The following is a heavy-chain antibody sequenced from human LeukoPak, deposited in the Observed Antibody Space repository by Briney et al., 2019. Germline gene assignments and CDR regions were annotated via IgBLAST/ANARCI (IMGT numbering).Heavy chain of an antibody. CDR2: ISSSGYTI. CDR3: ARSLSIAGDGFEV. Sequence: GGSLRLSCVASGFTFSGYEMNWVRQAPGKGLEWVSYISSSGYTIYYADSVRGRFTVSRGNAKHSLYLQMNSLRAEDTAVHFCARSLSIAGDGFEVWGQVTMVTVAS. CDR1: GFTFSGYE. D-gene: IGHD2-21*01. V-gene: IGHV3-48*03. J-gene: IGHJ3*01.